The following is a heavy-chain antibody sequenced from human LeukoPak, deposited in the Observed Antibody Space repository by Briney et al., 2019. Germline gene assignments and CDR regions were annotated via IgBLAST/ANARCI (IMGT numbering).Heavy chain of an antibody. Sequence: ASVKVSCKASDYTFTNYFISWVRQAPGQGLEWMGWISAYNGNTNYAQELQGRVTMTTDTSTSTAYMELRSLRSDDTAVYYCAREYYASGSYYNTAPFFDYWGQGTLVTVSS. CDR2: ISAYNGNT. V-gene: IGHV1-18*01. D-gene: IGHD3-10*01. CDR3: AREYYASGSYYNTAPFFDY. CDR1: DYTFTNYF. J-gene: IGHJ4*02.